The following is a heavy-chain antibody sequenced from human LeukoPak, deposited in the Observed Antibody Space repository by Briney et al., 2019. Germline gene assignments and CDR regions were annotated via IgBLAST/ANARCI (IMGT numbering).Heavy chain of an antibody. D-gene: IGHD4-11*01. CDR3: ARANYSPYYFDY. CDR1: GFTFEDYG. V-gene: IGHV3-20*04. CDR2: INWHGGST. Sequence: PGGSLRLSCVASGFTFEDYGMSWVRQPAGKGLEWVSSINWHGGSTHYAESVKGRFTISRDNAKNSLFLQMNSLRAEDTALYYCARANYSPYYFDYWGQGTLVNVSS. J-gene: IGHJ4*02.